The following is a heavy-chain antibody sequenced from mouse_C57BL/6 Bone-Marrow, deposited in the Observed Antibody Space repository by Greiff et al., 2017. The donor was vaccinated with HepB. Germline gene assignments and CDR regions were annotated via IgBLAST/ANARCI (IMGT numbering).Heavy chain of an antibody. D-gene: IGHD1-1*02. J-gene: IGHJ4*01. CDR1: GFTFSNYW. V-gene: IGHV6-3*01. CDR2: IRLKSDNYAT. CDR3: TVYGQLRYAMDY. Sequence: EVKVVDSGGGLVQPGGSMKLSCVASGFTFSNYWMNWVRQSPEKGLEWVAQIRLKSDNYATHYAESVKGRFTISRDDSKSSVYLQMNNLRAEDTGIYYCTVYGQLRYAMDYWGQGTSVTVSS.